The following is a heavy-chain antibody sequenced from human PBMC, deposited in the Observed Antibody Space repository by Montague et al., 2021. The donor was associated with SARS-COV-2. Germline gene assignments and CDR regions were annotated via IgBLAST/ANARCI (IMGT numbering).Heavy chain of an antibody. CDR1: GYSISSGYY. J-gene: IGHJ6*02. Sequence: SETLSLTCIVSGYSISSGYYWGWVRQPPGKGLEWLGFIGYSGSTYYNPSLKTRVTMSLDTSKNQFSLKLTSVTAADTALYYCARDITLGMDVWGRGTTVTVSS. CDR2: IGYSGST. V-gene: IGHV4-38-2*02. CDR3: ARDITLGMDV.